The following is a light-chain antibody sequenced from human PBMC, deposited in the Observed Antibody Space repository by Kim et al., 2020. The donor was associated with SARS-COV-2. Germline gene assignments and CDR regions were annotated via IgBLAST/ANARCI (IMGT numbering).Light chain of an antibody. CDR2: GTS. CDR3: QQYENWPLT. J-gene: IGKJ4*01. Sequence: PGDRATVSCRASQGVRSNLAWYQQKPGQTPRLLIYGTSTRATGIPARFSGSGSGTDFTLIISSLQSEDYAVYYCQQYENWPLTFGGGTKVDIK. V-gene: IGKV3-15*01. CDR1: QGVRSN.